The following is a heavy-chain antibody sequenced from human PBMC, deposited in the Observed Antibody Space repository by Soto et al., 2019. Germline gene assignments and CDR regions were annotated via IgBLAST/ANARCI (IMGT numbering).Heavy chain of an antibody. CDR3: ATINLAVTTIDH. CDR2: ISSDGSTK. V-gene: IGHV3-30-3*01. D-gene: IGHD4-4*01. Sequence: QVQLVESGGGVVQPGRSLRLSCAGSGFTFSTYVMHWVRQAPGKGLEWVAVISSDGSTKYYADYVKGRFTISRDNSNNAPYLQMSSLRPEDTAVYHGATINLAVTTIDHWGQGTLVTVSS. J-gene: IGHJ4*02. CDR1: GFTFSTYV.